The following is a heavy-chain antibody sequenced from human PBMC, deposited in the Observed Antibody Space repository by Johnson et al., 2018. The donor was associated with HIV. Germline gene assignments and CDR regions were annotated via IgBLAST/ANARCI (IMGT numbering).Heavy chain of an antibody. J-gene: IGHJ3*02. Sequence: QLVESGGGLVQPGGSLRLSCAASGFTVSSNYMSWVRQAPGKGLEWVSVIYSGGSTYYADSVTGRFTISRDNFKNTLYLEMNSLRAEDTAVYYCAKALWLAEKFDAFDIWGQGTMVTVSS. D-gene: IGHD6-19*01. CDR1: GFTVSSNY. CDR3: AKALWLAEKFDAFDI. V-gene: IGHV3-66*01. CDR2: IYSGGST.